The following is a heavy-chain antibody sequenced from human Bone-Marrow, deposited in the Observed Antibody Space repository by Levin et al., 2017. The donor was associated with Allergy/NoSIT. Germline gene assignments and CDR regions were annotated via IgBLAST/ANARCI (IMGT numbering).Heavy chain of an antibody. CDR2: IYHSGST. CDR3: ARRNVLAPGEDWFDP. V-gene: IGHV4-4*02. J-gene: IGHJ5*02. Sequence: SETLSLTCGVSDDSISSSVWWTWVRQPPGKGLEWIGEIYHSGSTNYNPSLKSRVTISVEKSKNQFSLKLSSVTAADTAVYYCARRNVLAPGEDWFDPWGQGTLVTVSS. CDR1: DDSISSSVW. D-gene: IGHD7-27*01.